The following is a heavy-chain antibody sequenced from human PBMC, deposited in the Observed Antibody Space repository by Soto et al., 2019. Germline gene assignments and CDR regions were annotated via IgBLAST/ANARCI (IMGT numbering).Heavy chain of an antibody. Sequence: PSETLSLTCAVYGGSFSGYYWSWIRQPPGKGLEWIGEINHSGSTNYNPSLKSRVTISVDTSKNQFSLKLSSVTAADTAVYYCAARLGYYDFWSGYKDYYYYYGMDVWGQGTTVTVSS. CDR1: GGSFSGYY. V-gene: IGHV4-34*01. J-gene: IGHJ6*02. D-gene: IGHD3-3*01. CDR2: INHSGST. CDR3: AARLGYYDFWSGYKDYYYYYGMDV.